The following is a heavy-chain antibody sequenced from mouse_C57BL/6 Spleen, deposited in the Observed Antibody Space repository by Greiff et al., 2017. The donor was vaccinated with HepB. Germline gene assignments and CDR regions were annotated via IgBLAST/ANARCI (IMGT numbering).Heavy chain of an antibody. CDR1: GFTFSDYY. J-gene: IGHJ1*03. D-gene: IGHD1-1*01. V-gene: IGHV5-12*01. Sequence: EVQRVESGGGLVQPGGSLKLSCAASGFTFSDYYMYWVRQTPEKRLEWVAYISNGGGSTYYPDTVKGRFTISRDNAKNTLYLQSSRLKSEDTAMYYCARRVLLGYFDVWGTGTTVTVSS. CDR2: ISNGGGST. CDR3: ARRVLLGYFDV.